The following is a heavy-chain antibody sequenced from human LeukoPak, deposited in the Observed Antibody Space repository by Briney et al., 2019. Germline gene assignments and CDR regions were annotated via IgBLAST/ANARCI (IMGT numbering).Heavy chain of an antibody. CDR2: IYISGST. CDR1: GVSISSYY. CDR3: ASGYAGSAPFEY. Sequence: SETLSLTCTVSGVSISSYYWSWIRQPAGKGLEWIGRIYISGSTKYNPSLKSRVTISVDKSKNQFSLKLSSVTAADTAVYYCASGYAGSAPFEYWGQGTLVTVSS. D-gene: IGHD3-16*01. V-gene: IGHV4-4*07. J-gene: IGHJ4*02.